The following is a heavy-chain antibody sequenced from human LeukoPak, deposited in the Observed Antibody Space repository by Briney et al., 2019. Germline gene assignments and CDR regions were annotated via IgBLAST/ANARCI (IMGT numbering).Heavy chain of an antibody. CDR2: IANDGKTT. V-gene: IGHV3-30*18. D-gene: IGHD3-10*01. Sequence: PGGSLRLSCAASGFTFSIYGTHWVRQAPGKGLEWVAVIANDGKTTYYADSVKGRFTISRDNSKNTLYLQMNSLGAEDTAVYYCTKEGLPSGSSWSAWFDPWGQGTLVTVSS. CDR3: TKEGLPSGSSWSAWFDP. CDR1: GFTFSIYG. J-gene: IGHJ5*02.